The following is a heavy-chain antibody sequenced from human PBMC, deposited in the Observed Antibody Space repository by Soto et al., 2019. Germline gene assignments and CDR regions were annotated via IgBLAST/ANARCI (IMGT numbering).Heavy chain of an antibody. CDR1: GYTFTGYY. CDR3: AREGSSPWGQYSWFDP. CDR2: INPNSGGT. V-gene: IGHV1-2*04. Sequence: ASVKVSCKASGYTFTGYYMHWVRQAPGQGLEWMGWINPNSGGTNYAQKFQGWVTMTRDTSISTAYMELSRLRSDDTAVYYCAREGSSPWGQYSWFDPWGQGPLVTVSS. J-gene: IGHJ5*02. D-gene: IGHD7-27*01.